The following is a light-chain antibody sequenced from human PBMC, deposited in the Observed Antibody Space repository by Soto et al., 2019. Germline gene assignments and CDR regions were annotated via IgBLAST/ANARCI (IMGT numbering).Light chain of an antibody. V-gene: IGKV3-11*01. J-gene: IGKJ4*01. Sequence: EIVLTQSPATLSLSPGERATLSCRASQSVSSYLAWYQQKPGQAPRLLIYDASNRATGIPARFSGSGSGTDFTLTISSLEPEDFAVYYCHQRSNWPPLTVGGGTKVEIK. CDR2: DAS. CDR3: HQRSNWPPLT. CDR1: QSVSSY.